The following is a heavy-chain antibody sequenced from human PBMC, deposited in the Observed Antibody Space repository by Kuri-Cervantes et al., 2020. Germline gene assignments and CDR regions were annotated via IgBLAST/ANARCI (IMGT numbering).Heavy chain of an antibody. V-gene: IGHV3-43D*04. D-gene: IGHD5-12*01. CDR1: GFTFDDYA. CDR3: AKDGPYRGYSGYDYYYYYMDV. CDR2: ISWDGGST. J-gene: IGHJ6*03. Sequence: GGSLRLSCAASGFTFDDYAMHWVRQAPGKGLEWVSLISWDGGSTYYADSVKGRFTISRDNSKNTLYLQMNSLRAEDTAVYYCAKDGPYRGYSGYDYYYYYMDVWGKGTTVTVSS.